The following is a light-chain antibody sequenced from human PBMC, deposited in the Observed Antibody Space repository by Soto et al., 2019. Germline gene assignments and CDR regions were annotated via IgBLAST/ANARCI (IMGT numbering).Light chain of an antibody. Sequence: DVHLTQSPPTLSASVGKRGTITCRPSQTHISYLPWYQQKPGTAPNLLIYDTSSLETGVPARFSGSRSATHFTRTSSRLQPDDFAPYYCQYYSDYSWTFGKGTKVDIK. CDR1: QTHISY. J-gene: IGKJ1*01. CDR3: QYYSDYSWT. V-gene: IGKV1-5*01. CDR2: DTS.